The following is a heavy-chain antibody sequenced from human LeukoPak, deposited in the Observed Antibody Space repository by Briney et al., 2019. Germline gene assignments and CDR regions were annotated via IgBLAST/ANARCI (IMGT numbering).Heavy chain of an antibody. Sequence: ASVKVSCKASGYTFTSYDINWVRQATGQGLEWMGWMNPNSGNTGYAQKFQGRVTMTRNTSISTAYMELSSLRSEDTAVYYCARGNYDFWSGYYGTPRRYFGYWGQGTLVTVSS. CDR2: MNPNSGNT. CDR3: ARGNYDFWSGYYGTPRRYFGY. D-gene: IGHD3-3*01. J-gene: IGHJ4*02. CDR1: GYTFTSYD. V-gene: IGHV1-8*01.